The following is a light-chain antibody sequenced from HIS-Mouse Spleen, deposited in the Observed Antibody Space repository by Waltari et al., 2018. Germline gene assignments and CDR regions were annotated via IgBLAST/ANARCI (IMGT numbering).Light chain of an antibody. Sequence: QSALTQPASVSGSPGQSITISCTGTSSDVGSYNLVSWYQQLPGTAPKLLIYSNNQRPSGVPDRFSGSKSGTSASLAISGLQSEDEADYYCAAWDDSLNGVVFGGGTKLTVL. CDR2: SNN. CDR3: AAWDDSLNGVV. V-gene: IGLV1-44*01. J-gene: IGLJ2*01. CDR1: SSDVGSYNL.